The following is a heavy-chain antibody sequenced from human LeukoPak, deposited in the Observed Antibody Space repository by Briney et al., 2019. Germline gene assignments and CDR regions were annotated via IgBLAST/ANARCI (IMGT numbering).Heavy chain of an antibody. J-gene: IGHJ3*02. CDR2: ISAYNGNT. V-gene: IGHV1-18*01. CDR1: GYTFTSYG. D-gene: IGHD4-17*01. Sequence: ASVKVSCKASGYTFTSYGISWVRQAPGQGLEWMGWISAYNGNTNYAQKLQGRVTMITDTSTSTAYMELRSLRSDDTAVYYCASRTAYGDYAGLGAFDIWGQGTMVTVSS. CDR3: ASRTAYGDYAGLGAFDI.